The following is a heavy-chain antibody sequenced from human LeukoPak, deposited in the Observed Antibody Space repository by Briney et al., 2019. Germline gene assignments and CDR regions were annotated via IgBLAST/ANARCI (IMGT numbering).Heavy chain of an antibody. V-gene: IGHV3-74*03. Sequence: GGALRLSCAAPGFTFSGHYMHWVRQTPGKGLVWVSHIKGDGSDTKYADSVEGRFIISRDNAKNTLYLQMNSLRAEDTGVYFCARDHRWSYDYWGQGTLVTVSS. CDR1: GFTFSGHY. D-gene: IGHD1-26*01. CDR3: ARDHRWSYDY. J-gene: IGHJ4*02. CDR2: IKGDGSDT.